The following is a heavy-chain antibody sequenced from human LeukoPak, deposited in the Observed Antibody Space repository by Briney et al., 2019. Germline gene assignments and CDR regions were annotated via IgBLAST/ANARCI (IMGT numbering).Heavy chain of an antibody. CDR1: GGSISSYY. D-gene: IGHD1-1*01. CDR3: AGYTGVSNWFDP. Sequence: SETLSLTCTASGGSISSYYWSWIRQPPGKGLEWIGYIYYSGSTNYNPSLKSRVTISVDTSKNQFSLKLSSVTAADTAVYYCAGYTGVSNWFDPWGQGTLVTVSS. CDR2: IYYSGST. V-gene: IGHV4-59*01. J-gene: IGHJ5*02.